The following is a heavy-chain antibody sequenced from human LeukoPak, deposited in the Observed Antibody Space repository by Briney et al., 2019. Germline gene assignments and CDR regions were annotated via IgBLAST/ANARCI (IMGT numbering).Heavy chain of an antibody. D-gene: IGHD3-3*01. CDR3: ARGPSRNINYDFWSGPRQARYYYYYMDV. CDR2: INHSGST. J-gene: IGHJ6*03. CDR1: GGSFSGYY. V-gene: IGHV4-34*01. Sequence: PSETLSLTCAVYGGSFSGYYWSWIRQPPGKGLEWIGEINHSGSTNYNPSLKSRVTISVDTSKNQFSLKLSSVTAADTAVYYCARGPSRNINYDFWSGPRQARYYYYYMDVWGKGTTVTVSS.